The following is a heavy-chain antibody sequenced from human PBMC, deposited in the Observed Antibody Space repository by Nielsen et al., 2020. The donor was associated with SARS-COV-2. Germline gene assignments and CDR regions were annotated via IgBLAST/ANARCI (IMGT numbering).Heavy chain of an antibody. CDR2: ISGSGGST. Sequence: WIRQPPGKGLEWVSAISGSGGSTYYADSVKGRFTISRDNSKNTLYLQMNSLRAEDTAVYYCAKDHKPLSYYYDSSGYPPDAFDIWGQGTMVTVS. CDR3: AKDHKPLSYYYDSSGYPPDAFDI. D-gene: IGHD3-22*01. V-gene: IGHV3-23*01. J-gene: IGHJ3*02.